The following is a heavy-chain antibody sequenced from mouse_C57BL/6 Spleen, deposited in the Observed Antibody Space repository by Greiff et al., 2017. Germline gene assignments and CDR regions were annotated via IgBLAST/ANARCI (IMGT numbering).Heavy chain of an antibody. CDR1: GYTFTSYW. V-gene: IGHV1-61*01. CDR2: IYPSDSET. D-gene: IGHD2-10*02. J-gene: IGHJ2*01. Sequence: VQLQQSGAELVRPGSSVKLSCKASGYTFTSYWMDWVKQRPGQGLEWIGNIYPSDSETHYNQKFKDKATLTVDKSSSTAYMQLSSLTSEDSAVYYCARSGYGNYVGYFDYWGQGTTLTVSS. CDR3: ARSGYGNYVGYFDY.